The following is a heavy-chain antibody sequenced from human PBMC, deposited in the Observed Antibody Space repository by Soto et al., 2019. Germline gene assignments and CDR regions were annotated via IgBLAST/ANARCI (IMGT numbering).Heavy chain of an antibody. CDR3: AVIGVVAATHWFDP. Sequence: EVQLVESGGGLVKPGGSLRLSCAASGFTFSSYSMNWVRQAPGKGLEWVSSISSSSTYIYYADSEKGRFTISRDNAKNSLYLQMNSLRAEDTALYYCAVIGVVAATHWFDPWGQGTLVTVSS. CDR2: ISSSSTYI. V-gene: IGHV3-21*01. D-gene: IGHD2-15*01. J-gene: IGHJ5*02. CDR1: GFTFSSYS.